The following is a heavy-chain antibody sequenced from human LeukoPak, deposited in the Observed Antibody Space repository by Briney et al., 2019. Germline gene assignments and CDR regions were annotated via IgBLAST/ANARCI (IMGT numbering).Heavy chain of an antibody. Sequence: PSETLSLTCAVYGGSFSGYYWSWIRQPPGKGLEWIGEINHSGSTNYNPSLKSRVTISVDTSKNQFSLKLSSVTAADTAVYYCARKCITMIVVVRDYNWFDPWGPGTLVTVSS. D-gene: IGHD3-22*01. CDR2: INHSGST. V-gene: IGHV4-34*01. CDR1: GGSFSGYY. CDR3: ARKCITMIVVVRDYNWFDP. J-gene: IGHJ5*02.